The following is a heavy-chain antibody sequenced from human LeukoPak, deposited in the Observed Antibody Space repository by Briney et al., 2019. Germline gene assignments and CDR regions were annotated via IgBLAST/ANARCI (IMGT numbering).Heavy chain of an antibody. CDR2: FDPEDGET. CDR1: GYTLTELS. Sequence: ASVKVSCKVSGYTLTELSMHWVRQAPGKGLEWMGGFDPEDGETIYAQKFQGRVTMTRNTSISTAYMELSSLRSEDTAVYYCARMGDSSGYYYDDYWGQGTLVTVSS. V-gene: IGHV1-24*01. CDR3: ARMGDSSGYYYDDY. J-gene: IGHJ4*02. D-gene: IGHD3-22*01.